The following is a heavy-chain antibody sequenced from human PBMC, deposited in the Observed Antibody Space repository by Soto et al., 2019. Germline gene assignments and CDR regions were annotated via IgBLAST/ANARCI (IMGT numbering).Heavy chain of an antibody. CDR1: GYTFTSYA. CDR3: ASDFWSGYPYYYYYGMDV. J-gene: IGHJ6*02. Sequence: ASVKVSCKXSGYTFTSYAMHWVRQAPGQRLEWMGWINAGNGNTKYSQKFQGRVTITRDTSASTAYMELSSLRSEDTAVYYCASDFWSGYPYYYYYGMDVWGQGTTVTVSS. CDR2: INAGNGNT. D-gene: IGHD3-3*01. V-gene: IGHV1-3*01.